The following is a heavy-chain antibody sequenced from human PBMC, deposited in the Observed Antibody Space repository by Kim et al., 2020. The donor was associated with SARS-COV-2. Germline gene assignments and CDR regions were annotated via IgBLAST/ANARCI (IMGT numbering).Heavy chain of an antibody. CDR2: ISYDGSNK. D-gene: IGHD6-19*01. CDR3: AKDEEAVAGTFGY. Sequence: GGSLRLSCAASGFTFSSYGMHWVRQAPGKGLEWVAVISYDGSNKYYADSVKGRFTISRDNSKNTLYLQMNSLRAEDTAVYYCAKDEEAVAGTFGYWGQGTLVTVSS. V-gene: IGHV3-30*18. CDR1: GFTFSSYG. J-gene: IGHJ4*02.